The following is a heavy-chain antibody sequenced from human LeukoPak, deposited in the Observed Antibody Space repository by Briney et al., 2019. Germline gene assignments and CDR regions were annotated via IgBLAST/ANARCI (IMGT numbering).Heavy chain of an antibody. CDR2: IRGSGDNT. CDR3: ARGIGGPDY. D-gene: IGHD4-23*01. Sequence: GGSLRFSCAASGFTFSSYAMSWVRHAPGKGLEWFSVIRGSGDNTYYADSVKGRFTISRDNSKSTLYLQMNSLRAEDTDIYYCARGIGGPDYWGRGTLVTVSS. V-gene: IGHV3-23*01. J-gene: IGHJ4*02. CDR1: GFTFSSYA.